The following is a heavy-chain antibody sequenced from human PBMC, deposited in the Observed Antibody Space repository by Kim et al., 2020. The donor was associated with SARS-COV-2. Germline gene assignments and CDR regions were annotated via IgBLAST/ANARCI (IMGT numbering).Heavy chain of an antibody. V-gene: IGHV3-30*01. D-gene: IGHD6-6*01. CDR3: ARSIAGSYYYGMDV. Sequence: ADSVKSRFTISRDNSKDTLYLQMNSVRAEDTAVYYCARSIAGSYYYGMDVWGQGTTVTVSS. J-gene: IGHJ6*02.